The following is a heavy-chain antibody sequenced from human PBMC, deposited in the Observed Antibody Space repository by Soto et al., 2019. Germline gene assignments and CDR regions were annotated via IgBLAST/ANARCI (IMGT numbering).Heavy chain of an antibody. CDR1: GFTFSSYS. CDR2: ISSSSSYI. V-gene: IGHV3-21*01. Sequence: PGGSLRLSCAASGFTFSSYSMNWFRQAPGKGLEWVSSISSSSSYIYYADSVKGRFTISRDNAKNSLYLQMNSLRAEDTAVYYCAREGKAVAGMDVWGQGTTVTVSS. D-gene: IGHD6-19*01. CDR3: AREGKAVAGMDV. J-gene: IGHJ6*02.